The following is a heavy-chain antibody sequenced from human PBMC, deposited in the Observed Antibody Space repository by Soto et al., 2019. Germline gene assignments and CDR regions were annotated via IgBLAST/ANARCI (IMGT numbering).Heavy chain of an antibody. Sequence: QVQLQESGPGLVKPSQTLSLTCTVSGGSISSGGYYWSWIRQHPGKGLEWIGYIYYSGSTYYNPSLMSRVNISVDTSKKQFSLKLSSVTAANTAVYYCARVPDYSNYYFDYWGQGTLVTVSS. CDR2: IYYSGST. CDR1: GGSISSGGYY. D-gene: IGHD4-4*01. J-gene: IGHJ4*02. CDR3: ARVPDYSNYYFDY. V-gene: IGHV4-31*03.